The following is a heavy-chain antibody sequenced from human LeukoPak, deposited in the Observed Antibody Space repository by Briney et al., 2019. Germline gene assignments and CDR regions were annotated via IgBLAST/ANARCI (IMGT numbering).Heavy chain of an antibody. D-gene: IGHD2-15*01. J-gene: IGHJ5*02. Sequence: ASVKVSCKASGYTFTSYGISWVRQAPGQGLEWMGWISAYNGNTNYAQKLQGRVTMTTDTSTSTAYMELRSLRSDDTAVYYCARVGGYCSGGSCYSAEFDPWAREPWSPSPQ. CDR2: ISAYNGNT. CDR1: GYTFTSYG. CDR3: ARVGGYCSGGSCYSAEFDP. V-gene: IGHV1-18*01.